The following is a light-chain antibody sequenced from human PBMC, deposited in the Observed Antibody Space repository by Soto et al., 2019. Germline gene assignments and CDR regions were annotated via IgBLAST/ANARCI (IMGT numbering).Light chain of an antibody. Sequence: DIQMTQSPSTLSASVGDRVTITCRASHIISSWLAWYQQKPGKAPKVMIYDASSLESGVPSRFSGSGSGTEFTLTISSXQPDDFATYYCQQYNSYPYTFGQGTKVDIK. V-gene: IGKV1-5*01. J-gene: IGKJ2*01. CDR3: QQYNSYPYT. CDR2: DAS. CDR1: HIISSW.